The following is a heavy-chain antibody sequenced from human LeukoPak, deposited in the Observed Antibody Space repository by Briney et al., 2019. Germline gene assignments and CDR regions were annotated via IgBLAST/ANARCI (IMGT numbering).Heavy chain of an antibody. J-gene: IGHJ4*02. D-gene: IGHD5-12*01. CDR3: AKDRVGGYRVFDD. CDR2: VSGTGT. Sequence: GGSLRLSCVASGFTFSSYAMTWVRQAPGKGLEWVSVVSGTGTYYADSVKGRFTISRDNSKNMLYLQMDSLRVEDTARYYCAKDRVGGYRVFDDWGQGTLVTVSP. V-gene: IGHV3-23*01. CDR1: GFTFSSYA.